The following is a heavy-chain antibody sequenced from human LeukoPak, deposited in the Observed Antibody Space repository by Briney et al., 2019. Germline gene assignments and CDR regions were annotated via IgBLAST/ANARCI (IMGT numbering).Heavy chain of an antibody. J-gene: IGHJ4*02. CDR2: INPDSGGT. V-gene: IGHV1-2*02. CDR1: GYTFTGYY. CDR3: GRDFRDSLDY. Sequence: ASVKVSCKAPGYTFTGYYMHWVRQAPGQGLEWMGWINPDSGGTNFAQKFQGRVTMTRDTSISTGYMELSRLRSDDTAVYYCGRDFRDSLDYWGQGTLVTVSS.